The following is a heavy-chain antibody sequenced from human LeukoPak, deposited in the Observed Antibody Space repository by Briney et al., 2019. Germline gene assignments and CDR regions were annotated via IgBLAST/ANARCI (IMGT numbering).Heavy chain of an antibody. V-gene: IGHV3-23*01. Sequence: PGGSLRPSCAASGFTFSTYAVSWIRQAPGKGLEWVSIISGSGGSTYYADSVKGRFTISRDNSKNTLYLQMNSLRAEDTAVYYCAKERLTTTAFDYWGQGTLVTVSS. CDR3: AKERLTTTAFDY. J-gene: IGHJ4*02. CDR2: ISGSGGST. D-gene: IGHD1-1*01. CDR1: GFTFSTYA.